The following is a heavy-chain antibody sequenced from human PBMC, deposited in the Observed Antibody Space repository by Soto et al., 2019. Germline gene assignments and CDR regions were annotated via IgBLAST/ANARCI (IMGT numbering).Heavy chain of an antibody. CDR3: ARSLAVAGYYYFDY. CDR1: GFTFSSYG. Sequence: PGGSLRLSCAASGFTFSSYGMHWVRQAPGKGLEWVAVIWYDGSNKYYADSVKGRFTISRDNSKNTLYLQMNSLRAEDTAVYYCARSLAVAGYYYFDYWGQGTPVTVSS. V-gene: IGHV3-33*01. D-gene: IGHD6-19*01. CDR2: IWYDGSNK. J-gene: IGHJ4*02.